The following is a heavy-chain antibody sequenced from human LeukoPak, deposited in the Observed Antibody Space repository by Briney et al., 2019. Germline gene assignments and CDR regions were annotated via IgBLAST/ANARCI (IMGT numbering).Heavy chain of an antibody. CDR1: GYAFTSYD. Sequence: ASVKVSCKASGYAFTSYDINWVRQATGQGLEWMGWMNPNSGNTGYAQKFQGRVTITSNTSISTAYMEPSSLRSEDTAVYYCARELGALNWFDPWGQGTLVTVSS. J-gene: IGHJ5*02. CDR2: MNPNSGNT. V-gene: IGHV1-8*03. D-gene: IGHD1-26*01. CDR3: ARELGALNWFDP.